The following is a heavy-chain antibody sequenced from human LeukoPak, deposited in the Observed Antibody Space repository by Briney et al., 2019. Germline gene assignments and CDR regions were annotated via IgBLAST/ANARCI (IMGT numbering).Heavy chain of an antibody. V-gene: IGHV3-48*03. CDR1: GFTFSK. D-gene: IGHD3-10*02. CDR3: AELGITMIGGV. CDR2: ISSSGSTI. Sequence: AGSLRLSCAASGFTFSKMNWVRQAPGKGLEWVSYISSSGSTIYYADSVKGRFTISRDNAKNSLYLQMNSLRAEDTAVYYCAELGITMIGGVWGKGTTVTISS. J-gene: IGHJ6*04.